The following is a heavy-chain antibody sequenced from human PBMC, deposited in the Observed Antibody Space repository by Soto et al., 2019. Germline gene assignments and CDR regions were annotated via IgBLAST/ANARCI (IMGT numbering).Heavy chain of an antibody. CDR2: IYPGDSDT. D-gene: IGHD6-19*01. J-gene: IGHJ4*02. CDR1: GYSFTSYW. Sequence: GESLKISCKGSGYSFTSYWIGWVRQMPGKGLEWMGIIYPGDSDTRYSPSFQGQVTISADKSISTAYLQWSSLKASDTAMYYCVRDISPIGGWYKDWGQGTLVTVSS. V-gene: IGHV5-51*01. CDR3: VRDISPIGGWYKD.